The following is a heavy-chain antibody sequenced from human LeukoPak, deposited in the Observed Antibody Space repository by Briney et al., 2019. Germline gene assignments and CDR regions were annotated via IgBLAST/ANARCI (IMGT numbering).Heavy chain of an antibody. CDR1: GFTFSSYA. D-gene: IGHD5-18*01. CDR3: ARGYRSDYYYMDV. Sequence: GGSLRLSCAASGFTFSSYAMSWVRQAPGKGLEWVSAISGSGGSTYYADSVKGRFTISRDNSKNTLYLQMNSLRAEDTAVYYCARGYRSDYYYMDVWGKGTTVTVSS. V-gene: IGHV3-23*01. J-gene: IGHJ6*03. CDR2: ISGSGGST.